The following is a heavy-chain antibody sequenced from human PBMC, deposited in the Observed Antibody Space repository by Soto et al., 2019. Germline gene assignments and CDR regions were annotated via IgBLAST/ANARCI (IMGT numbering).Heavy chain of an antibody. CDR3: ARDYSSTWYPGHGMGV. D-gene: IGHD6-13*01. Sequence: TGGSLRPPSASFGFPSWNSTMGGARRAPGKGLEWVSALTDSGGSTYYADSVQGRFTISRDNSKNTLYLQMNSLGAEDTAVYYCARDYSSTWYPGHGMGVWGQGTTVTVSS. CDR2: LTDSGGST. CDR1: GFPSWNST. V-gene: IGHV3-23*01. J-gene: IGHJ6*02.